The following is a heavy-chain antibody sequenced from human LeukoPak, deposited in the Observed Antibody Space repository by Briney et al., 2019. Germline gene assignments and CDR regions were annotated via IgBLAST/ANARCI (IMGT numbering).Heavy chain of an antibody. CDR1: GFTFSSYW. CDR2: IKQDGSET. CDR3: ATRGDLSWFGALRH. Sequence: PGGSLRLSCAASGFTFSSYWMSWVRQAPGKGREGVAFIKQDGSETAYADSVKGRFTISRDNAKNSLYLQMNSLRVEDTAVYYCATRGDLSWFGALRHWSQGTLVTVSS. V-gene: IGHV3-7*01. D-gene: IGHD3-16*02. J-gene: IGHJ4*02.